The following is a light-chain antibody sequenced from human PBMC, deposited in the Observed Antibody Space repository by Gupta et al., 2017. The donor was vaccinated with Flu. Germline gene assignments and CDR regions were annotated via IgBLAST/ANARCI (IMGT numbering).Light chain of an antibody. CDR1: QTISSSY. CDR2: GAS. J-gene: IGKJ4*01. V-gene: IGKV3-20*01. Sequence: ESVLTHSPATLSLSPGERATLSCRASQTISSSYFSNVEWYQQKPGQAPRLLIYGASRRANGIPHRFSGSGSATDFTLTSSRREDEDFEVYYWQHDGGSYTFGGGTKVEIK. CDR3: QHDGGSYT.